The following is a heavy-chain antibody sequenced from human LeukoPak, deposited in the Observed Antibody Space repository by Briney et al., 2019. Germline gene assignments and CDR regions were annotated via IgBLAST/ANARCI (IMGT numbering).Heavy chain of an antibody. V-gene: IGHV3-11*01. CDR1: GFTFSDFY. D-gene: IGHD2-21*01. CDR3: AKDSGNDWAHFDY. J-gene: IGHJ4*02. CDR2: ISSSGNSI. Sequence: GGSLRLSCAGSGFTFSDFYMSWIRQAPGKGLEWVSYISSSGNSIYYADSVKGRFTVSRDNAKNSLYLQMNNLGADDTAVYYCAKDSGNDWAHFDYWGQGTLVTVSS.